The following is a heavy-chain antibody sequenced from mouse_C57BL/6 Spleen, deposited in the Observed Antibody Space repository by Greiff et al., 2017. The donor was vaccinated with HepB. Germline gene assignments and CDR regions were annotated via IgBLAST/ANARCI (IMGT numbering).Heavy chain of an antibody. V-gene: IGHV1-76*01. Sequence: QVQLKESGAELVRPGASVKLSCKASGYTFTDYYINWVKQRPGQGLEWIARIYPGSGNTYYNEKFKGKATLTAEKSSSTAYMQLSSLTSEDSAVYFCARKGVAGFAYWGQGTLVTVSA. CDR2: IYPGSGNT. J-gene: IGHJ3*01. CDR3: ARKGVAGFAY. CDR1: GYTFTDYY.